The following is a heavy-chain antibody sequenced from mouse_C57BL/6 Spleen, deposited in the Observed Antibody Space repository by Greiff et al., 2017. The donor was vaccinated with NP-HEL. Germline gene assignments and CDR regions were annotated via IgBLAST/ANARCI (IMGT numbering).Heavy chain of an antibody. Sequence: QVQLKESGTELVKPGASVKLSCKASGYTFTSYWMHWVKQRPGQGLEWIGNINPSNGGTNYNEKFKSKATLTVDKSSSTAYMQLSSLTSEDSAVYYCARGDYDRAMDYWGQGTSVTVSS. J-gene: IGHJ4*01. CDR2: INPSNGGT. CDR3: ARGDYDRAMDY. CDR1: GYTFTSYW. V-gene: IGHV1-53*01. D-gene: IGHD2-4*01.